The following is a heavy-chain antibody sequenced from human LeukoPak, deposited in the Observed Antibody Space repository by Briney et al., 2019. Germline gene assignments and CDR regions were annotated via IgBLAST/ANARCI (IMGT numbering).Heavy chain of an antibody. Sequence: GGSLRLSCAASGFTFSSYAMSWVRQAPGKGLEWVSAISDSGGSTYYADSVKGRFTISRDNSKSTLYLQMNSLRAEDTAVYYCAKGSGIAVAGIGGSYFDYWGQGTLVTVSS. V-gene: IGHV3-23*01. CDR1: GFTFSSYA. D-gene: IGHD6-19*01. J-gene: IGHJ4*02. CDR3: AKGSGIAVAGIGGSYFDY. CDR2: ISDSGGST.